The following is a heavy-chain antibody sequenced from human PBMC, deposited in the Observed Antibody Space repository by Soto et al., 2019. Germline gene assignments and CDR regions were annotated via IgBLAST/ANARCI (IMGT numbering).Heavy chain of an antibody. CDR3: ARGSLVAFVYTWSGYYQ. CDR2: IYYSGST. CDR1: GGSISSGGYY. J-gene: IGHJ4*02. V-gene: IGHV4-31*03. Sequence: SETLSLTCTVSGGSISSGGYYWSWIRQHPGKGLEWIGYIYYSGSTYYNPSLKSRVTISVDTSKNQFSLKLSSVTAADTAVYYCARGSLVAFVYTWSGYYQWGQGTLVTVSS. D-gene: IGHD3-3*01.